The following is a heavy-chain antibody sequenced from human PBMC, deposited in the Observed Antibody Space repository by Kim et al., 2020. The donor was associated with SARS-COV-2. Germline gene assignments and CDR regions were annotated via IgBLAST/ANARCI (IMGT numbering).Heavy chain of an antibody. V-gene: IGHV4-59*01. CDR3: VRSGSYYNFPLYYFDY. J-gene: IGHJ4*02. D-gene: IGHD3-10*01. Sequence: PSRTSRVTISVDTSKNKFSLKLSSVTAADTAVYYCVRSGSYYNFPLYYFDYWGQGTLVTVSS.